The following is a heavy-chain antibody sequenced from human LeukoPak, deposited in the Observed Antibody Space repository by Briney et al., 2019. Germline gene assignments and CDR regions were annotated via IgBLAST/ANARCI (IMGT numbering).Heavy chain of an antibody. J-gene: IGHJ6*02. D-gene: IGHD2-15*01. Sequence: SETLSLTCAVYGGSFSGYYWSWIRQPPGKGLEWIGEINHSGSTNYNPSLKSRVTISVDTSKNQFSLKLSSVTAADTAGYYCARGPRLPYYYGMDVWGQGTTVTVSS. CDR3: ARGPRLPYYYGMDV. V-gene: IGHV4-34*01. CDR1: GGSFSGYY. CDR2: INHSGST.